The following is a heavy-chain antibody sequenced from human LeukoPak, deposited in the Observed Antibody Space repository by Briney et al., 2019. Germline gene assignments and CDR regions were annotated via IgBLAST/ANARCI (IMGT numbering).Heavy chain of an antibody. V-gene: IGHV3-64D*06. CDR3: VKTPYYYDNNGYYYVLDF. CDR1: GFTFSSSA. D-gene: IGHD3-22*01. J-gene: IGHJ4*02. CDR2: ISSNGGTA. Sequence: GGSLRLSCSASGFTFSSSAMHWVRQAPGKGLEYVSAISSNGGTAYYADSVTGRFTIYRDNSKNTLYLQVSSLRAEDTAVYYCVKTPYYYDNNGYYYVLDFWGQGTLVTVSS.